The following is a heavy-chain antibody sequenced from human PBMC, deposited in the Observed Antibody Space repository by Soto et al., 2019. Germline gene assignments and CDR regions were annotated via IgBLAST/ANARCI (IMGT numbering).Heavy chain of an antibody. CDR1: GASLIGSY. Sequence: EPLSLTCAAYGASLIGSYWSWIRQPPGKGLEWIGEINHSGSTNYNPSLKSRVTISVDTSKNQFSLKLSSVTAADTDVYYCARGPGLGCNAWGQGTLGTVSA. V-gene: IGHV4-34*01. D-gene: IGHD3-16*01. CDR2: INHSGST. J-gene: IGHJ5*02. CDR3: ARGPGLGCNA.